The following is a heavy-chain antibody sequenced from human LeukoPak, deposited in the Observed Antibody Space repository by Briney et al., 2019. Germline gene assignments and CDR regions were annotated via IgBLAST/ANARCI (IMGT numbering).Heavy chain of an antibody. J-gene: IGHJ4*02. CDR3: ARDMLYDFWSGYLPDY. D-gene: IGHD3-3*01. Sequence: PGRSLRLSCAASGFTFSSYGMHWVRQAPGKGLEWVAVIWYDGSNKYYADSVKGRFTISRDNSKNTLYLQMNSLRAEDTAVYYCARDMLYDFWSGYLPDYWGQGTLVTVSS. CDR1: GFTFSSYG. CDR2: IWYDGSNK. V-gene: IGHV3-33*01.